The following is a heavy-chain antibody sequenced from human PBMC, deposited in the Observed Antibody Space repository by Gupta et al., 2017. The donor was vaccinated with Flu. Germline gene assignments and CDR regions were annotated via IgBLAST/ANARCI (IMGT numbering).Heavy chain of an antibody. D-gene: IGHD5-24*01. V-gene: IGHV3-74*03. J-gene: IGHJ4*02. CDR3: ARGGRDGYSNFDQ. Sequence: EVQLVESGGGLVQPGESLRISCVASGFTFSRYWIHWVRQVPGKGRVWVSRINGDGRTTTYADSVEGRVTISRDNAKNTLYLQMNSLSVEDTALYYCARGGRDGYSNFDQWGQGTLVTVSS. CDR1: GFTFSRYW. CDR2: INGDGRTT.